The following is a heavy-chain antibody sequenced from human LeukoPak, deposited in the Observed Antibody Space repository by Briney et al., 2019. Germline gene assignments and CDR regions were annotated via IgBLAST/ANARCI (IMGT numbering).Heavy chain of an antibody. CDR2: ISNGGSYK. D-gene: IGHD4-23*01. Sequence: PGGSLRLSCVGSGFTFSSFGLYWVRQAPGKGLEGVAVISNGGSYKFYADSVKGRITISRDNSKNTLYLEMNSLRGEDTAVYYCAKDPVGRRWFLDQWGQGTLVTVAS. CDR3: AKDPVGRRWFLDQ. J-gene: IGHJ4*02. V-gene: IGHV3-30*18. CDR1: GFTFSSFG.